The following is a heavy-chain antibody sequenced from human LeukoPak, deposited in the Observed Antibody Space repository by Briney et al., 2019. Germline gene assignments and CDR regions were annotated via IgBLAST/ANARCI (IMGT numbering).Heavy chain of an antibody. J-gene: IGHJ4*02. CDR3: AKAHSSGYWGFFDY. CDR2: ISWNSGSI. V-gene: IGHV3-9*01. CDR1: GFTFDEYA. D-gene: IGHD3-22*01. Sequence: GGSLRLSCAASGFTFDEYAMHWVRQAPGKGLEWVSGISWNSGSIGYADSVKGRFTISRDNAKNSLYLQMNSLRAEDTALYYCAKAHSSGYWGFFDYWGQGTLVTVSS.